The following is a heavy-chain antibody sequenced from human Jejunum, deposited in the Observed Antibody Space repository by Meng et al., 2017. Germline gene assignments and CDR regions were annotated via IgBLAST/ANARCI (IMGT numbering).Heavy chain of an antibody. CDR3: GRSTSSQYFIDY. D-gene: IGHD2-2*01. Sequence: SETLSLTCTVSGYSISGGYYWGWIRQSPGKGLEWIGSIYPTESTYYSPSLKSRLTVSMDTSKNQFSLNLGSVTAADTAVHYCGRSTSSQYFIDYWGQGTLVTVSS. J-gene: IGHJ4*02. V-gene: IGHV4-38-2*02. CDR2: IYPTEST. CDR1: GYSISGGYY.